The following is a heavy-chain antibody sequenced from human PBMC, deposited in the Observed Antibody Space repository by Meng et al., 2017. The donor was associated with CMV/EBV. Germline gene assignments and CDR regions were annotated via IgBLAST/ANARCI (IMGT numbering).Heavy chain of an antibody. CDR2: IIPILGIA. V-gene: IGHV1-69*02. CDR3: ARGDFWSGYYGSVDY. D-gene: IGHD3-3*01. J-gene: IGHJ4*02. CDR1: GGTFSSYT. Sequence: SVKVSCKASGGTFSSYTISWVRQAPGQGLEWMGRIIPILGIANYAQKFQGRVTITPDKSTSTAYMELSSLRSEDTAVYYCARGDFWSGYYGSVDYWGQGTLVTVSS.